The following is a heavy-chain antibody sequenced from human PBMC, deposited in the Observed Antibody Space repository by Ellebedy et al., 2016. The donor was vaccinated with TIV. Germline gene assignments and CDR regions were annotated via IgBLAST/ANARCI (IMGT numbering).Heavy chain of an antibody. CDR3: AKERTSGWDY. J-gene: IGHJ4*02. D-gene: IGHD6-19*01. CDR1: GFTFSSHA. V-gene: IGHV3-23*01. Sequence: GESLKIPCAASGFTFSSHAMTWVRQASGKGLEWVPGLTGSGDSSFYADAVKGRFTISRDNSKNTLYLQMNGLRAEDTAVYYCAKERTSGWDYWGQGTLVTVSS. CDR2: LTGSGDSS.